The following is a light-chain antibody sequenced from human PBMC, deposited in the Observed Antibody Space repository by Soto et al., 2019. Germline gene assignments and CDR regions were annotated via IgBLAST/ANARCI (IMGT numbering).Light chain of an antibody. CDR1: QSVSRY. Sequence: EIALTQSPATLSLSPRERATLSCRASQSVSRYLAWYQQRPGQAPRLLIHGASNRANGIPARFSGSASGTDFTLTTSSLDPEDFAVDYCQQRSTWPFTFGPGTKVDIK. CDR2: GAS. J-gene: IGKJ3*01. CDR3: QQRSTWPFT. V-gene: IGKV3-11*01.